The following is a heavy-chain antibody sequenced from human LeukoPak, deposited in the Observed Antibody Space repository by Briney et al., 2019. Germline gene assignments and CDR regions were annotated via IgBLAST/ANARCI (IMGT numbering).Heavy chain of an antibody. V-gene: IGHV4-4*07. CDR3: ARMPYTGTYSDY. Sequence: PSETLSLTCSVSGGTLNYYYWNWMRQPAGKGLEWIGHTSTSGTTNFNPSLKSRVTMSVDMSKRQFSLDLTSVTAADTAVYYCARMPYTGTYSDYWGQGTLVTVSS. J-gene: IGHJ4*02. D-gene: IGHD1-26*01. CDR2: TSTSGTT. CDR1: GGTLNYYY.